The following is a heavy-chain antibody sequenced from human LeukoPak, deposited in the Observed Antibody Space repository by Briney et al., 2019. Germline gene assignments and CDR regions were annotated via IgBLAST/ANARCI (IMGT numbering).Heavy chain of an antibody. CDR3: ARHEVTAAAGTEFDS. Sequence: GESLKISCKGSGYSFISYWIGWVRQMPGKGLEWMGIIFLSDSDTRYSPSFQGQVTISADKSTSTAYLHWSTLKASDTAIYYCARHEVTAAAGTEFDSWGQGTLVTVSS. J-gene: IGHJ4*02. CDR2: IFLSDSDT. CDR1: GYSFISYW. V-gene: IGHV5-51*01. D-gene: IGHD6-13*01.